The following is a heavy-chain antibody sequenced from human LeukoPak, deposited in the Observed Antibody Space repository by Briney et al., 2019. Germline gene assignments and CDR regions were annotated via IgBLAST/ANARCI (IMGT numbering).Heavy chain of an antibody. CDR1: GFIVSSYY. J-gene: IGHJ3*02. D-gene: IGHD5-18*01. V-gene: IGHV3-66*01. Sequence: GGSLRLSCAASGFIVSSYYMNWVRQAPGKGLEWVSILYSGGSTYYAHSVTGRFTISRDNSKNTLYLQMNSLRAEDTAVYHCARDSDTAMVHIWGQGTMVTVSS. CDR2: LYSGGST. CDR3: ARDSDTAMVHI.